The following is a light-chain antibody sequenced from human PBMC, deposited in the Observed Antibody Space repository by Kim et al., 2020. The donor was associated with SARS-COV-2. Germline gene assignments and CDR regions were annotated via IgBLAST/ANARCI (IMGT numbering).Light chain of an antibody. CDR1: SIGSKN. CDR3: QVWDSSTGV. Sequence: VALGQTARIACGESSIGSKNVHWYQQKPGQAPVLVIYRDSNRPSGIPERFSGSNSGNTATLTISGAQAGDEADYYCQVWDSSTGVFGGGTQLTVL. CDR2: RDS. J-gene: IGLJ3*02. V-gene: IGLV3-9*01.